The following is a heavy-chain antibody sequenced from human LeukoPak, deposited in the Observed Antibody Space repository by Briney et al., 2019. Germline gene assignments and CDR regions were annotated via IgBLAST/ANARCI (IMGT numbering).Heavy chain of an antibody. CDR2: ISPDGGRS. J-gene: IGHJ4*02. CDR3: AKDMPAGD. Sequence: PGGSLRLSCAASGFTFGDYPMHWIRQTPGQGLEWVSLISPDGGRSFQADSVKGRFTISRDNSKNTLYLQMNSLRAEDTAVYYCAKDMPAGDWGQGTLVTVSS. CDR1: GFTFGDYP. V-gene: IGHV3-43*02.